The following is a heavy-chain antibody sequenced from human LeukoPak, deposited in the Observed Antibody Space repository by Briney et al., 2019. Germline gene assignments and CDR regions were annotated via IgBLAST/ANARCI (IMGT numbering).Heavy chain of an antibody. J-gene: IGHJ4*02. CDR2: ISYSGST. V-gene: IGHV4-59*01. CDR3: ARVRGYSYVVYFDY. D-gene: IGHD5-18*01. CDR1: GGSISSYF. Sequence: SETLSLTCTVSGGSISSYFWSWIRQPPGKGLEWIGYISYSGSTNYNPSLKSRVTISVDTSKNQFSLKLSSVTAADTAVYYCARVRGYSYVVYFDYWGQGTLVTVSS.